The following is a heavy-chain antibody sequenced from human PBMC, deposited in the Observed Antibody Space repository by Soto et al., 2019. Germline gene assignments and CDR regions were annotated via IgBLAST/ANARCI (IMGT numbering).Heavy chain of an antibody. CDR1: GYSFSDYD. V-gene: IGHV1-8*01. D-gene: IGHD1-20*01. CDR3: ARDNRYNWNDEGWFDP. CDR2: MNPNSGNT. J-gene: IGHJ5*02. Sequence: QVQLVQSGAEVKKPGASVKVSCKASGYSFSDYDINWVRQANGQGPEWRGGMNPNSGNTGYAQTFQGRVTMTRNTSINTAYMELSSLGSEDTAVYYCARDNRYNWNDEGWFDPWGEGTLVTVSS.